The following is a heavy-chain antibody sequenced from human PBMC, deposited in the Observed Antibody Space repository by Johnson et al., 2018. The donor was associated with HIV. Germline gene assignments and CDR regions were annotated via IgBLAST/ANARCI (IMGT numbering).Heavy chain of an antibody. CDR3: AISGTGPDAFDI. V-gene: IGHV3-23*04. J-gene: IGHJ3*02. Sequence: EQLEESGGGVVQPGGSLRLSCAASGFTFSSYAMSWVRQAPGKGLEWVSAISGSGGSTYYADSVKGRFTISRDNTKNSLYLQMNSLRAEDTAVYYCAISGTGPDAFDIWGQGTMVTVSS. CDR2: ISGSGGST. CDR1: GFTFSSYA.